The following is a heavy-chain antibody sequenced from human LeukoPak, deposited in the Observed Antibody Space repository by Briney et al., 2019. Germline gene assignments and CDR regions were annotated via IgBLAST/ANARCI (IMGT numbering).Heavy chain of an antibody. D-gene: IGHD5-18*01. CDR2: ISSSAGTT. V-gene: IGHV3-48*03. CDR1: GFTFSSYE. J-gene: IGHJ4*02. CDR3: ARQQQQLWYD. Sequence: GGSLRLSCAASGFTFSSYEMNWVRQAPGKGLEWASYISSSAGTTYYADSVKGRFTISRDNAKNSLYLQMNSLRAEDTAVYFCARQQQQLWYDWGQGTLVTVSS.